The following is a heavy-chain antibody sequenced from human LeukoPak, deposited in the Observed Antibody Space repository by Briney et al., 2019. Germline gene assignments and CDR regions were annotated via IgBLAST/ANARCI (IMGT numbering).Heavy chain of an antibody. J-gene: IGHJ2*01. Sequence: ASVKVSCKVPGYTFTDYYMHWVQQAPGKGLEWMGLVDPEDGETIYAEKFQGRVTVTADTSTDTAYMELSSLRSEDTAVYYCATVHRVDTAMANYWYFDLWGRGTLVTVSS. V-gene: IGHV1-69-2*01. CDR1: GYTFTDYY. CDR3: ATVHRVDTAMANYWYFDL. CDR2: VDPEDGET. D-gene: IGHD5-18*01.